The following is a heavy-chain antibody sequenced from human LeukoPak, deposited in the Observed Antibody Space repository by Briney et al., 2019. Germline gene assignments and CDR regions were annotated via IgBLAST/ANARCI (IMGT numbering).Heavy chain of an antibody. V-gene: IGHV4-59*08. CDR1: GGSISSYY. CDR2: IYYSGST. CDR3: ATTENSSGWFGY. Sequence: SETLSLTCTVSGGSISSYYWSWIRQPPGKGLEWIGYIYYSGSTNYNPSLKSRVTISVDTSKNQFSLKLSSVTAADTAMYYCATTENSSGWFGYWGQGALVTVSS. D-gene: IGHD6-19*01. J-gene: IGHJ4*02.